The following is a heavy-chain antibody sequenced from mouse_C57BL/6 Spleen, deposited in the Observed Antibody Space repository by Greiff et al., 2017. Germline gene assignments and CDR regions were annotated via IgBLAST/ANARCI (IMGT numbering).Heavy chain of an antibody. D-gene: IGHD1-1*01. CDR2: IDPSDSYT. J-gene: IGHJ1*03. CDR1: GYTFTSYW. CDR3: ARVDTTVVDWYFDV. Sequence: QVQLQQPGAELVKPGASVKLSCKASGYTFTSYWMQWVKQRPGQGLEWIGEIDPSDSYTNYNQKFKGKATLTVDTSSSTAYMQLSSLTSEDSAVYYCARVDTTVVDWYFDVWGTGTTVTVSS. V-gene: IGHV1-50*01.